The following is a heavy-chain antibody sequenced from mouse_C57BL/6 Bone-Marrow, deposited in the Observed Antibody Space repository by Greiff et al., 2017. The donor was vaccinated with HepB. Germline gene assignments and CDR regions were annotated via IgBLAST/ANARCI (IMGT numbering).Heavy chain of an antibody. Sequence: EVQLQESGGGLVQPKGSLKLSCAASGFSFNTYAMNWVRQAPGKGLEWVARIRSKSNNYATYYADSVKDRFTISRDDSESMLYLQMNNLKTEDTAMYYCVRHRYGSSYRYFDVWGTGTTVTVSS. CDR1: GFSFNTYA. CDR3: VRHRYGSSYRYFDV. J-gene: IGHJ1*03. CDR2: IRSKSNNYAT. V-gene: IGHV10-1*01. D-gene: IGHD1-1*01.